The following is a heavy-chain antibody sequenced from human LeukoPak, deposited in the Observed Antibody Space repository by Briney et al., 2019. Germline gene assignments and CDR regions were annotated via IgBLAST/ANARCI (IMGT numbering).Heavy chain of an antibody. D-gene: IGHD1-26*01. V-gene: IGHV4-4*02. CDR1: GGSISGTNW. CDR3: SRESGPFSPFGF. CDR2: ISLRGLT. J-gene: IGHJ4*02. Sequence: PSETLSLTCGVSGGSISGTNWWSWVRQPPGQGLEWIGEISLRGLTNYNPSPRSRLTMSLDESKNQVSLNLTSVTAADTAVYYCSRESGPFSPFGFWGQGTLVSVHS.